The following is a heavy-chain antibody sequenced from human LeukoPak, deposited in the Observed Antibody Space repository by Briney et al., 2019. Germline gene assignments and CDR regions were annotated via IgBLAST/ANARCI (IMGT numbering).Heavy chain of an antibody. Sequence: GGSLRLSCAASGFTFSSYWMHWVRQAPGKGLVWVSRINSDGSSTSYADSVKGRFTISRDNAKNTLYLQMNSLRAEDTAVYYCARGGQAWFGELFSGTDYYYMDVWGKGTTVTISS. CDR3: ARGGQAWFGELFSGTDYYYMDV. D-gene: IGHD3-10*01. J-gene: IGHJ6*03. CDR1: GFTFSSYW. V-gene: IGHV3-74*01. CDR2: INSDGSST.